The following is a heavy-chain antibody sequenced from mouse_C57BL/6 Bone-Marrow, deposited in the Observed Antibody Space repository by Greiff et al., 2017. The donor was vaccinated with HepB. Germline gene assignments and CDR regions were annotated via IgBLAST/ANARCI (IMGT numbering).Heavy chain of an antibody. V-gene: IGHV5-17*01. J-gene: IGHJ4*01. Sequence: EVQVVESGGGLVKPGGSLKLSCAASGFTFSDYGMHWVRQAPERGLEWVAYISSGSSTIYYADTLKGRFTISRDNAKNTLFLQMTSLRSEDTAMYYCAGGGSSDCYALDYWGQGTSVTVSS. D-gene: IGHD1-1*01. CDR1: GFTFSDYG. CDR2: ISSGSSTI. CDR3: AGGGSSDCYALDY.